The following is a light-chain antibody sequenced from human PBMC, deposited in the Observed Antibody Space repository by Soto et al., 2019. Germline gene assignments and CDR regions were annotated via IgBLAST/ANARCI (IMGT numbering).Light chain of an antibody. J-gene: IGKJ1*01. V-gene: IGKV3-15*01. CDR1: QSVSSN. Sequence: EIVMTQSPATLSVSPGERATLSCRASQSVSSNLAWYHQKPGQAPRLLIYGASTRATGIPARFSCSGSGTDFTLTSSSHQSEEFAIYYCEQYNHWRPWTFGQGTKVEIK. CDR2: GAS. CDR3: EQYNHWRPWT.